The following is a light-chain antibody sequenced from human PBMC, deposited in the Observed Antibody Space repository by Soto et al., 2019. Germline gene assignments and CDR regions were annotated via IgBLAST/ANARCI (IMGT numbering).Light chain of an antibody. CDR1: QSLLHSNGYNY. V-gene: IGKV2-28*01. Sequence: IVMTQSPLSLPVTPGEPASISCRSSQSLLHSNGYNYLDWYLQRPGQSPNLLIYLGSNRASGAPDRFSGGGSGTNFTLKISRVEAEDVGTYYCMQALQTPFTFGGGTKVEIK. CDR3: MQALQTPFT. CDR2: LGS. J-gene: IGKJ4*01.